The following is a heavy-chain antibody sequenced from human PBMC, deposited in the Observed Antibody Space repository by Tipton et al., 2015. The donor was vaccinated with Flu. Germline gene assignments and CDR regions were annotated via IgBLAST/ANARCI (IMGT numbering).Heavy chain of an antibody. CDR1: ADSITVYY. CDR2: SYPGVST. D-gene: IGHD3-10*01. J-gene: IGHJ4*02. Sequence: TLSLTCTVSADSITVYYWSWNRQSAGKGLEWIGRSYPGVSTNYNPSLKSRLTLSVNTPEKQFSLRLTSVTAADTAVYFCAREETVDHFGSAIRFWGQGTLLTVSS. V-gene: IGHV4-4*07. CDR3: AREETVDHFGSAIRF.